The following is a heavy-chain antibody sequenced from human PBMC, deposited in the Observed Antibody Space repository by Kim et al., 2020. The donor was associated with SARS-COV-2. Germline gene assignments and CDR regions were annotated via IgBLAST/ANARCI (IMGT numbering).Heavy chain of an antibody. D-gene: IGHD3-10*01. V-gene: IGHV3-30-3*01. CDR2: ISYDGSNK. Sequence: GGSLRLSCAASGFTFSSYAMHWVRQAPGKGLEWVAVISYDGSNKYYADSVKGRFTISRDNSKNTLYLQMNSLRAEDTAVYYCARETYGSGSYLFDYWGQGTLVTVSS. J-gene: IGHJ4*02. CDR3: ARETYGSGSYLFDY. CDR1: GFTFSSYA.